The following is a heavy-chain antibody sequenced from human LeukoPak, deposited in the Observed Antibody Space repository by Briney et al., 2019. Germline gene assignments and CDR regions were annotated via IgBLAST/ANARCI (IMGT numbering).Heavy chain of an antibody. CDR3: ARDRGSSGWSVDY. D-gene: IGHD6-19*01. V-gene: IGHV3-30-3*01. CDR2: ISYDGSNK. Sequence: GRSLRLSCAASGFTFSSYAMHWVRQAPGKGLEWVAVISYDGSNKYYADSVKGRFTISRDNSKNTLYLQTNSLRAEDTAVYYCARDRGSSGWSVDYWGQGTLVTVSS. CDR1: GFTFSSYA. J-gene: IGHJ4*02.